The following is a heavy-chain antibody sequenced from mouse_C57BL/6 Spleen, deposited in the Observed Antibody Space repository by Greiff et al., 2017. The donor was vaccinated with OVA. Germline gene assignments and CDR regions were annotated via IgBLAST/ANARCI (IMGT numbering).Heavy chain of an antibody. Sequence: EVQLVESGGGLVQPKGSLKLSCAASGFTFNTYAMHWVRQAPGQGLEWVARIRRKSSNYATYYADSVKDRFTISRDDSQSMLYLQMNNLKTEDTAMYYCVREGSPYYFDYWGQGTTLTVAS. J-gene: IGHJ2*01. V-gene: IGHV10-3*01. CDR3: VREGSPYYFDY. CDR2: IRRKSSNYAT. CDR1: GFTFNTYA.